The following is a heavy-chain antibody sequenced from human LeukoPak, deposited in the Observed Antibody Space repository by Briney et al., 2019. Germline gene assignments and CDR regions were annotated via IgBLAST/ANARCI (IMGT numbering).Heavy chain of an antibody. J-gene: IGHJ5*02. Sequence: GASVTVSCTASGYTFTGYYMHWVRQAPGQGLEWMGRINPNSGGTNYAQKFQGRVTMTRDTSISTAYMELSRLRSDDTAVYYCARVERITIFGVATLSWFDPWGQGTLVTVSS. V-gene: IGHV1-2*06. CDR1: GYTFTGYY. CDR2: INPNSGGT. D-gene: IGHD3-3*01. CDR3: ARVERITIFGVATLSWFDP.